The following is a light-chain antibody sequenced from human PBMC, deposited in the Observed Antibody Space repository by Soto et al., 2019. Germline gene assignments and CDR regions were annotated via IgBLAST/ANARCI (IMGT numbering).Light chain of an antibody. CDR2: GAS. V-gene: IGKV3-20*01. CDR3: QQYHWAPDT. Sequence: EIVLPQSPGTLSLSPGERATLSCRASQIVGGDTLAWFQQRPGQAPRLVIYGASNRAAGIPDRFRGSGSGTDFTLTVSRLEPEDFAMYYCQQYHWAPDTFGQGTRLEIK. CDR1: QIVGGDT. J-gene: IGKJ5*01.